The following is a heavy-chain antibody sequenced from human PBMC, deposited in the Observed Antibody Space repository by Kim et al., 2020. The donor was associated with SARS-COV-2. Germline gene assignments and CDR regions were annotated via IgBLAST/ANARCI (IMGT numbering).Heavy chain of an antibody. D-gene: IGHD7-27*01. Sequence: SETLSLTCTVSGGSISSYYWSWIRQPPGKGLEWIGYIYFSGSTNSNPSLKSRVTISVDTSKNQFSLKLSSVTAADTAVYYCARRGGTGDMLVAFDIWGQGTMVTVSS. CDR1: GGSISSYY. V-gene: IGHV4-59*08. CDR3: ARRGGTGDMLVAFDI. J-gene: IGHJ3*02. CDR2: IYFSGST.